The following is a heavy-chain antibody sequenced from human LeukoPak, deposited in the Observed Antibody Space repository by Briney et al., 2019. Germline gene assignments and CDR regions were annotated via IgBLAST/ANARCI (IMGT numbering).Heavy chain of an antibody. CDR2: ISSSSTYL. V-gene: IGHV3-21*01. J-gene: IGHJ3*02. D-gene: IGHD2-21*02. Sequence: PGGSLRLSCAASGFTLSPYTMNWVRQAPGKGLEWVSSISSSSTYLDYVDSLKGRFTISRDNAKNSLYLQMNSLRAEDTAVYYCARRSYCGGDCYGSDAFDIWGQGTMVTVSS. CDR1: GFTLSPYT. CDR3: ARRSYCGGDCYGSDAFDI.